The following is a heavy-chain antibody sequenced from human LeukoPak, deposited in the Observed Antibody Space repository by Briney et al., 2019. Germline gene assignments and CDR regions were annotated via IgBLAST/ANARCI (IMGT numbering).Heavy chain of an antibody. CDR2: IYYSGST. V-gene: IGHV4-59*01. Sequence: PSETLSLTCTVSGGSISSYYWSWIRQPPGKGLDWIGYIYYSGSTNYNPSLKSRVTISVDTSKNQFSLKLSSVTAADTAVYYCARDQVSYSGSLYHYYYMDVWGKGTTVTVSS. CDR3: ARDQVSYSGSLYHYYYMDV. D-gene: IGHD1-26*01. CDR1: GGSISSYY. J-gene: IGHJ6*03.